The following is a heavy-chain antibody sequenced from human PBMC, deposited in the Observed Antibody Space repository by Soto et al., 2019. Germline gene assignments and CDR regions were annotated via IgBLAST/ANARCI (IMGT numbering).Heavy chain of an antibody. CDR1: GGSLSTNP. D-gene: IGHD5-18*01. J-gene: IGHJ4*02. CDR2: AGSGTGPG. V-gene: IGHV1-69*06. Sequence: SVKVSCKASGGSLSTNPISWVRQAPGQGLEWMGGAGSGTGPGNHAQKFQGRLTVTADKSTNTVYMELTNLSSEDTALYYCARRDSGGFYRFFDSWGQGTLVTVSS. CDR3: ARRDSGGFYRFFDS.